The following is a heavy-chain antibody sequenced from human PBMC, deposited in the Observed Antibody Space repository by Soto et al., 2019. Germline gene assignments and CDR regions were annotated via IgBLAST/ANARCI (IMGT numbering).Heavy chain of an antibody. V-gene: IGHV3-30-3*01. Sequence: GGSLRLSCAASGFTFSSYAMHWVRQAPGKGLEWVAVISYDGSNKYYADSVKGRFTISRDNSKNTLYLQMNSLRAEDTAVYYCAREEPYYYDSSALPAPKLFDYWGQGTLVTVSS. D-gene: IGHD3-22*01. J-gene: IGHJ4*02. CDR1: GFTFSSYA. CDR3: AREEPYYYDSSALPAPKLFDY. CDR2: ISYDGSNK.